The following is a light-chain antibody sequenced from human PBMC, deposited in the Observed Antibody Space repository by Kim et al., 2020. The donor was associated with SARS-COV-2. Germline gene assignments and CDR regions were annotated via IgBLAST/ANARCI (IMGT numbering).Light chain of an antibody. CDR2: DNN. CDR3: GTWDSSQSTLV. Sequence: VTISGSGSSSNIGKNYVSWFQHLPGTAPKVVIYDNNKRPSGISARFSGSKSGASATLAITGLQTEDEADYYCGTWDSSQSTLVFGGGTQLTVL. J-gene: IGLJ2*01. CDR1: SSNIGKNY. V-gene: IGLV1-51*01.